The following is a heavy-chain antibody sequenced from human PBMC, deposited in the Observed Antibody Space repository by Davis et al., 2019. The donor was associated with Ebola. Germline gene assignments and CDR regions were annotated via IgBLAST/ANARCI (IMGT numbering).Heavy chain of an antibody. CDR3: ARDTAMAY. CDR1: GFTFSSYW. CDR2: INYDGR. D-gene: IGHD5-18*01. V-gene: IGHV3-74*01. Sequence: GESLKISCAASGFTFSSYWMHWVRQAPGKGLVWVSHINYDGRTYADSVKGRFTISRDNAKNTLYLQMNSLGADDTAVYYCARDTAMAYWGQGTLVTVSS. J-gene: IGHJ4*02.